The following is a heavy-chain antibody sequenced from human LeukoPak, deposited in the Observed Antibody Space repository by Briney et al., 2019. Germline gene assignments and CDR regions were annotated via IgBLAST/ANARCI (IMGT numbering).Heavy chain of an antibody. D-gene: IGHD5-18*01. CDR2: INPNSGGT. CDR3: AREHTMDTAMDNWFDP. CDR1: GYTFTGYY. V-gene: IGHV1-2*02. Sequence: ASVKVSCKASGYTFTGYYMHWVRQAPGQGLAWMGWINPNSGGTNYAQKFQGRVTMTRDTSFSTAYMELSRLRSDDTAVYYCAREHTMDTAMDNWFDPWGQGTLVTVSS. J-gene: IGHJ5*02.